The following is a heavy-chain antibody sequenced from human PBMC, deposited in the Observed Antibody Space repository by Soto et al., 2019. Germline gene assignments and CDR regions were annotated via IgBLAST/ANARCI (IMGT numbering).Heavy chain of an antibody. D-gene: IGHD2-21*01. CDR3: ASILGNPIYCYYYYGMDV. V-gene: IGHV4-34*01. CDR2: INHSGST. J-gene: IGHJ6*02. CDR1: GGSFSGYY. Sequence: SETLSLTCAVYGGSFSGYYWSWIRQPPGKGLEWVGEINHSGSTNYNPSLKSRVTISVDTSKNQFSLKLSSVTAADTAVYYCASILGNPIYCYYYYGMDVWGQGTMVTVSS.